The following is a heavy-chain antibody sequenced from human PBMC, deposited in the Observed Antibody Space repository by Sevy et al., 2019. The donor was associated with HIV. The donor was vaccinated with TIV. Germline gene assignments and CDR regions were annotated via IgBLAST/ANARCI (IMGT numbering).Heavy chain of an antibody. CDR1: GGSITSLY. D-gene: IGHD1-26*01. V-gene: IGHV4-59*08. CDR3: AGENAWGRGYS. J-gene: IGHJ4*02. CDR2: IYYNGHI. Sequence: SETLSLTCTVSGGSITSLYWNWIRKPPGKGLEWIANIYYNGHINYNPSLKSRVTLSLDTSKNQFSLRLSSVTAADTAMYYCAGENAWGRGYSWGQRTLVTVSS.